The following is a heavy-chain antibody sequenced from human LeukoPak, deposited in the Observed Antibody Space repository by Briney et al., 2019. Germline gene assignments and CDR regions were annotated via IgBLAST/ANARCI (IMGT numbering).Heavy chain of an antibody. Sequence: PSETLSLTCAVYGGSFSGYYWSWIRQPPGKGLEWIGEINHSGSTNYNPSLKSRVTISVDTSKNQFSLKLSSVTAADTAVYYCARVSTMIVVVKKHAFDIWGQGTMVTVSS. J-gene: IGHJ3*02. V-gene: IGHV4-34*01. CDR3: ARVSTMIVVVKKHAFDI. D-gene: IGHD3-22*01. CDR2: INHSGST. CDR1: GGSFSGYY.